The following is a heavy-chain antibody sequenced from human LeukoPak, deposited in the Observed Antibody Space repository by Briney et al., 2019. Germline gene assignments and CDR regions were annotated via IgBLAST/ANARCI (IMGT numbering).Heavy chain of an antibody. J-gene: IGHJ4*02. Sequence: PGGSLRLSCAASGFTFSSYWVHWVRQVPGKGLVWVSRINSEGTSTGYADSVKGRFTISRDNAKNTLYLQMNSLRAEDTAVYYCARDGIGELLSFDYWGQGTLVTVSS. CDR1: GFTFSSYW. CDR2: INSEGTST. CDR3: ARDGIGELLSFDY. V-gene: IGHV3-74*01. D-gene: IGHD1-26*01.